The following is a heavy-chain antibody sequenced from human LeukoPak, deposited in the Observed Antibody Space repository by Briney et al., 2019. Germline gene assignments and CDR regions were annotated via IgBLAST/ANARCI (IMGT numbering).Heavy chain of an antibody. CDR2: IYYSGST. CDR1: GGSISSSSYY. CDR3: AARPPLYYYYYMDV. Sequence: PSETLSLTCTVSGGSISSSSYYWGWIRQPPGKGLEWIGSIYYSGSTNYNPSLKSRVTISVDTSKNQFSLKLSSVTAADTAVYYCAARPPLYYYYYMDVWGKGTTVTVSS. D-gene: IGHD6-6*01. V-gene: IGHV4-39*07. J-gene: IGHJ6*03.